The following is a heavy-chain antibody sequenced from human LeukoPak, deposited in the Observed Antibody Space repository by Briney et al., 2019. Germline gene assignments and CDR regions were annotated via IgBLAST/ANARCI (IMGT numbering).Heavy chain of an antibody. Sequence: GGSLRLSCAASGFTFSSYAMHWVRQAPGKGLEWVAVISYDGSNKYYADSVKGRFTISRDNSKNTLYLQMNSLRAEDTAVYYCARSGNGYNPGESFDYWGQGTLVTVSS. D-gene: IGHD5-24*01. CDR2: ISYDGSNK. CDR1: GFTFSSYA. V-gene: IGHV3-30-3*01. J-gene: IGHJ4*02. CDR3: ARSGNGYNPGESFDY.